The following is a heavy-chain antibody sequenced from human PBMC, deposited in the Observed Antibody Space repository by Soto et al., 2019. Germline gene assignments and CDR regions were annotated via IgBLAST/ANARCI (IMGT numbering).Heavy chain of an antibody. CDR1: VFIFSSST. CDR3: ARDLGEMYAV. J-gene: IGHJ1*01. Sequence: GGSLLVACICSVFIFSSSTMTWVRQAPGKGLEWVSSISSSSAYIYNADSLKGRFTISRDNAKNSLYLQMDSLRAEDTAVYFCARDLGEMYAVWGQGAMVTVSS. CDR2: ISSSSAYI. V-gene: IGHV3-21*01. D-gene: IGHD2-8*01.